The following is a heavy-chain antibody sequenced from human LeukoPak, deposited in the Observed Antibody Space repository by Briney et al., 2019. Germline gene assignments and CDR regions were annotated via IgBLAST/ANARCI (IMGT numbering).Heavy chain of an antibody. CDR1: GGTFSSYA. J-gene: IGHJ6*03. D-gene: IGHD1-7*01. Sequence: ASVKVSCKASGGTFSSYAISWVRQAPGQGLEWMGGIIPIFGTANYAQKFQGRVTITTDESTSTAYMELRSLRSEDTAVYYCARSRGITGTTIYYYYMDVWGKGTTVTVSS. CDR3: ARSRGITGTTIYYYYMDV. V-gene: IGHV1-69*05. CDR2: IIPIFGTA.